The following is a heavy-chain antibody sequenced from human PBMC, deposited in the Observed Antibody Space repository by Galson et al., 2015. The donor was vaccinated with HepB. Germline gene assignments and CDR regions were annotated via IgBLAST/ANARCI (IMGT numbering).Heavy chain of an antibody. CDR3: ARGYYYDSSGYLLDY. V-gene: IGHV1-2*04. CDR2: INPNSGGT. Sequence: SVKVSCKASGYTFTGYHMHWVRQAPGQGLEWMGWINPNSGGTNYAQKFQGWVTMTRDTSISTAYMELSRLRSDDTAVYYCARGYYYDSSGYLLDYWGQGTLVTVSS. D-gene: IGHD3-22*01. J-gene: IGHJ4*02. CDR1: GYTFTGYH.